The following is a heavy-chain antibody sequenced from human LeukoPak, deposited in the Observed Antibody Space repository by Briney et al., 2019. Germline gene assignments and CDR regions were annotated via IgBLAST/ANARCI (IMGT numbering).Heavy chain of an antibody. CDR3: ASGTLAGGLAAAFT. J-gene: IGHJ4*02. D-gene: IGHD6-13*01. CDR2: IYYSGST. Sequence: SETLSLTCTVSGGPISSYYWSWIRQPPGKGLEWIGYIYYSGSTNYNPSLKSRVTISVDTSKNQFSLKLSSVTAADTAVYYCASGTLAGGLAAAFTWGQGTLVTVSS. V-gene: IGHV4-59*01. CDR1: GGPISSYY.